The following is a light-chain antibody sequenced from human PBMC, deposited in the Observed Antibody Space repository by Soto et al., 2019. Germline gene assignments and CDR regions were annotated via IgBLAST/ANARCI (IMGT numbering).Light chain of an antibody. Sequence: DIQMTQSPSSLFASVGDRVSITCRASQGIRNNLGWYQQRPGKAPKRLIYGTSNLQTGVPSRFSGSGYGTDFTLTISSLQPEDFATYYCLQHETYPRTFGQGTEVEV. CDR3: LQHETYPRT. CDR1: QGIRNN. J-gene: IGKJ1*01. V-gene: IGKV1-17*01. CDR2: GTS.